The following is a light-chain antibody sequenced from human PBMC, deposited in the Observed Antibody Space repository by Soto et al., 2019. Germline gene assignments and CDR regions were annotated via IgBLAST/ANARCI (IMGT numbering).Light chain of an antibody. CDR1: QSISSW. Sequence: DIQMTQSPSTLSASVGDRVTITCRASQSISSWLAWYQQKPGKAPKLLIYDASSLEIGVPSRFSGSGSGTEFTLTISSVQPDDFATYYCQQYNSYLYTFGQGTKLEIK. CDR3: QQYNSYLYT. CDR2: DAS. J-gene: IGKJ2*01. V-gene: IGKV1-5*01.